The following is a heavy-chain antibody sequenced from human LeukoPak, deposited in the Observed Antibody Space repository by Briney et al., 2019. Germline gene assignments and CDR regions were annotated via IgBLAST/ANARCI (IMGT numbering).Heavy chain of an antibody. CDR2: IIPIFGTA. V-gene: IGHV1-69*13. Sequence: SVKVSCKASGGTFSSYAISWVRQAPGRGLEWMGGIIPIFGTANYAQKFQGRVTITADESTSTAYMELSSLRSEDTAVYYCASPGPDPRGYGYGDREYYYYGMDVWGQGTTVTVSS. D-gene: IGHD5-18*01. CDR3: ASPGPDPRGYGYGDREYYYYGMDV. CDR1: GGTFSSYA. J-gene: IGHJ6*02.